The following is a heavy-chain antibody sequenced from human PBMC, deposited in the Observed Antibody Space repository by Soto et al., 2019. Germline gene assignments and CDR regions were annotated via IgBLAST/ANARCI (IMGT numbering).Heavy chain of an antibody. CDR3: ARDPGELLGLGLDY. CDR1: GGSISSSSYY. J-gene: IGHJ4*02. D-gene: IGHD1-26*01. CDR2: IYYSGST. V-gene: IGHV4-39*07. Sequence: PSETLSLTCTVSGGSISSSSYYWGWIRQPPGKGLEWIGSIYYSGSTNYNPSLKSRVTISVDKSKNQFSLKLSSVTAADTAVYYCARDPGELLGLGLDYWGQGTLVTVSS.